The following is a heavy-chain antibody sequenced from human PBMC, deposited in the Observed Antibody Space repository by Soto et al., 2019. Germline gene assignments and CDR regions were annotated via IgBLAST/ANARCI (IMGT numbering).Heavy chain of an antibody. D-gene: IGHD3-3*01. V-gene: IGHV3-7*04. CDR3: ARVWSDFQSFDN. J-gene: IGHJ4*02. CDR2: IKYDGSEK. Sequence: EVQLVESGGGLVQPGGSLRLSCAASGFTFNNYWMSWVRQAPGKGLEWVANIKYDGSEKYYVDSVKGRFTISRDNVKNSMYLQMNSVRAEDTALYYCARVWSDFQSFDNWGQGTLVTVSS. CDR1: GFTFNNYW.